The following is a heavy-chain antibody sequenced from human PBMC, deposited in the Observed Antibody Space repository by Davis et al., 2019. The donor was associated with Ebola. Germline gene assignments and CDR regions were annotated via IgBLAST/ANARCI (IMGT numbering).Heavy chain of an antibody. CDR3: ARDRGEHYDFWSGYHYGMDV. J-gene: IGHJ6*02. D-gene: IGHD3-3*01. CDR2: ISSSSSYI. CDR1: GFTFSSYS. Sequence: GESLKISCAASGFTFSSYSMNWVRPAPGKGLEWVSSISSSSSYIYYADSVKGRFTISRDNAKNSLYLQMNSLRAEDTAVYYCARDRGEHYDFWSGYHYGMDVWGQGTTVTVSS. V-gene: IGHV3-21*01.